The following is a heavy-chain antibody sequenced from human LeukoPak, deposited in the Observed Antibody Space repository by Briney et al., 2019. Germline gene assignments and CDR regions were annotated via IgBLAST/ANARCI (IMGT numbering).Heavy chain of an antibody. J-gene: IGHJ5*02. Sequence: RGESLKISCKGFGYSFTNYWIGWVRQMPGKGLQWMGIIYPGDSDTRYSPSFQGQVTISADKSISTAYLQWSSLKASDTAMYYCARQGDGYINNYFDPWGQGTLVTVSS. CDR2: IYPGDSDT. CDR1: GYSFTNYW. D-gene: IGHD5-24*01. V-gene: IGHV5-51*01. CDR3: ARQGDGYINNYFDP.